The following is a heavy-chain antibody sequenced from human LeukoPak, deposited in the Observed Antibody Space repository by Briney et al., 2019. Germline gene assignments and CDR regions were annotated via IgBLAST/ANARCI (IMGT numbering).Heavy chain of an antibody. CDR2: ISGSGGST. Sequence: GSLRLSCAVSGFTFSSYAMSWVRQAPGKGLEWVSAISGSGGSTYYADSVKGRFTISRDNSKNTLYLQMNSLRAGDTAVYYCARGTTLEVLDYWGQGTLVTVSS. CDR3: ARGTTLEVLDY. J-gene: IGHJ4*02. CDR1: GFTFSSYA. V-gene: IGHV3-23*01. D-gene: IGHD3-3*01.